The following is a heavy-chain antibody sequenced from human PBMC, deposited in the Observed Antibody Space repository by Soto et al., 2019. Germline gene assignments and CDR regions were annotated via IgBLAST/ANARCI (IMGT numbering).Heavy chain of an antibody. CDR1: GFTFSSYW. V-gene: IGHV3-7*01. CDR2: IKQDGSEK. CDR3: ARDRTYYDFWSGYYSKGPVDAFDI. J-gene: IGHJ3*02. D-gene: IGHD3-3*01. Sequence: SLRLSCAASGFTFSSYWMSWVRQAPGKGLEWVANIKQDGSEKYYVDSVKGRFTISRDNAKNSLYLQMNSLRAEDTAVYYCARDRTYYDFWSGYYSKGPVDAFDIWGQGTMVTVSS.